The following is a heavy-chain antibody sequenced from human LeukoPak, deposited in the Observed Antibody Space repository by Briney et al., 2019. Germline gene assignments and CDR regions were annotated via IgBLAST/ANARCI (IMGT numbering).Heavy chain of an antibody. J-gene: IGHJ4*02. CDR2: INPNPNSGDT. CDR3: ARVAYGNNATPFDH. CDR1: GYTFTDYY. D-gene: IGHD4-11*01. V-gene: IGHV1-2*02. Sequence: ASVKVSCKASGYTFTDYYIHRVRQAPGQGLEWMGWINPNPNSGDTDSAQKFQGRVTMTRVTSITTVYMEMRRLTSDDTAVYYCARVAYGNNATPFDHWGQGTLVIVS.